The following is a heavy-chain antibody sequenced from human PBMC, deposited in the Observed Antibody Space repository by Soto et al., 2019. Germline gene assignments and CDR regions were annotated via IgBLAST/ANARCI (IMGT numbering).Heavy chain of an antibody. CDR2: IYYSGTT. J-gene: IGHJ3*02. D-gene: IGHD3-10*01. Sequence: SETLSLTCIVSGGSLTSSSFYWGWIRQPPGKGLSWIGNIYYSGTTDYNPSLKSRVSVSTDTSRNQLSLTLSSVTAADTAVYYCVRFYGNAFDIWGPGTLVTVSS. V-gene: IGHV4-39*01. CDR1: GGSLTSSSFY. CDR3: VRFYGNAFDI.